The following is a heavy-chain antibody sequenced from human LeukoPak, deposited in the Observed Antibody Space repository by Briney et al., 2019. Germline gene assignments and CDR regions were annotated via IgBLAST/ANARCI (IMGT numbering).Heavy chain of an antibody. V-gene: IGHV3-30*02. CDR1: GFTFSSYG. CDR3: AKDMRIQLWFGFDY. CDR2: IWYDGSNK. D-gene: IGHD5-18*01. Sequence: GGSLRLSCAASGFTFSSYGMHWVRQAPGKGLEWVAVIWYDGSNKYYADSVKGRCTISRDNSKNTLYLQMNSLRPEDTAVYYCAKDMRIQLWFGFDYWGQGTLVTVSS. J-gene: IGHJ4*02.